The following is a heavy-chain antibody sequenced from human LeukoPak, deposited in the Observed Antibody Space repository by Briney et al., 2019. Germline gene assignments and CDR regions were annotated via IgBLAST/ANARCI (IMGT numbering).Heavy chain of an antibody. V-gene: IGHV1-46*01. Sequence: AASVKVSCKAFGYTFTSNYMHWVRQAPGQGPEWMGVISPSGGSTTYAQKFQGRVTLTRDMSTSTDYLELSSLRSEDTAVYYCARRAGAYSHPYDYWGQGTLVTVSS. J-gene: IGHJ4*02. D-gene: IGHD4/OR15-4a*01. CDR2: ISPSGGST. CDR3: ARRAGAYSHPYDY. CDR1: GYTFTSNY.